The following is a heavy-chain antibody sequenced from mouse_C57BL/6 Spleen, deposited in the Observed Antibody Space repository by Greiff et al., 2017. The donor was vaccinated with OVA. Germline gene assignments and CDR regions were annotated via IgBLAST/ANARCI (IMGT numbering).Heavy chain of an antibody. J-gene: IGHJ1*03. CDR3: ARQRGLGNLSYWYFDV. CDR1: GFTFSSYG. D-gene: IGHD2-1*01. Sequence: EVKLMESGGDLVKPGGSLKLSCAASGFTFSSYGMSWVRQTPDKRLEWVATISSGGSYTYYPDSVKGRFTISRDNAKNTLYLQMSSLKSEDTAMYYCARQRGLGNLSYWYFDVWGTGTTVTVSS. V-gene: IGHV5-6*01. CDR2: ISSGGSYT.